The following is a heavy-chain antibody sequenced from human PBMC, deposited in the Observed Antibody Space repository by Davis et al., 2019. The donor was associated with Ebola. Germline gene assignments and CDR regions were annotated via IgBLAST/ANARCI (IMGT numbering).Heavy chain of an antibody. Sequence: MPSETLSLTCTVSGGSISSYYWSWIRQPPGKGLEWIGYIYYSGSTNYNPSLKSRVTISVATSKHQFSLKLSSVTAADTAVYYCARHPDYGDYGLDYWGQGTLVTVSS. J-gene: IGHJ4*02. CDR1: GGSISSYY. V-gene: IGHV4-59*08. D-gene: IGHD4-17*01. CDR2: IYYSGST. CDR3: ARHPDYGDYGLDY.